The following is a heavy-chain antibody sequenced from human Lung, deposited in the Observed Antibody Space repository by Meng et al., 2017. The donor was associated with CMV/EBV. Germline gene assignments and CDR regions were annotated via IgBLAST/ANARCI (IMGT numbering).Heavy chain of an antibody. CDR3: ARSTYYHDSSGPAFDY. Sequence: VQVVQSGTGLEEAGALVVVSCKASGYTFTRYAMNWVRQAPGRGLEWMGWINTNTGSPTYDQGFTGRFVFSLDTSVSTAYLQITSLKPDDTAVYYCARSTYYHDSSGPAFDYWGQGTLVTVSS. D-gene: IGHD3-22*01. CDR2: INTNTGSP. J-gene: IGHJ4*02. CDR1: GYTFTRYA. V-gene: IGHV7-4-1*02.